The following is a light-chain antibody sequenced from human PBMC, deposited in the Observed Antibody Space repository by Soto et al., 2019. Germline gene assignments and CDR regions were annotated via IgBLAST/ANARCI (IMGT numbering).Light chain of an antibody. CDR3: QQYGSSSWT. Sequence: EIVLTQSAGTLSLSPGERATLSCRASQSVSSIYLAWYQHKPGQAPRLLIYGASSRATGIPDRFSGSGSGTDFTLTINRLEPEDFAVYYCQQYGSSSWTFGRGTTVEIK. CDR1: QSVSSIY. CDR2: GAS. J-gene: IGKJ1*01. V-gene: IGKV3-20*01.